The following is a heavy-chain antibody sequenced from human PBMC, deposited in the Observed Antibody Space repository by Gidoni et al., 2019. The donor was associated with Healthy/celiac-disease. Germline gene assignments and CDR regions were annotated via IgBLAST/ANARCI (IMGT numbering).Heavy chain of an antibody. CDR1: GFTFSSYA. CDR3: AKGGSMYGGFDP. V-gene: IGHV3-23*01. Sequence: EVQLLESGGGLVQPGGSLRLSCAASGFTFSSYAMSWVRQAPGKGLAWVSAISGSGGSTDYADSVKGRFTISRDNSKNTLYLQMNSLRAEDTAVYYCAKGGSMYGGFDPWGQGTLVTVSS. CDR2: ISGSGGST. J-gene: IGHJ5*02. D-gene: IGHD3-10*02.